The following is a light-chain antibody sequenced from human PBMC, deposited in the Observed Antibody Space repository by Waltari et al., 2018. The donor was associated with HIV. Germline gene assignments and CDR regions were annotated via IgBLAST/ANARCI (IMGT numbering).Light chain of an antibody. Sequence: QSVLTQPPSASGPPGPRVTISCSGSSSNIGRTTSNWYQQLPGTAPKLLIYSNIQRPSGVPDRFSGSKSGTSASLAISGLQSEDEADYYCAAWDDSLNGWVFGGGTKLTVL. J-gene: IGLJ3*02. CDR2: SNI. CDR1: SSNIGRTT. CDR3: AAWDDSLNGWV. V-gene: IGLV1-44*01.